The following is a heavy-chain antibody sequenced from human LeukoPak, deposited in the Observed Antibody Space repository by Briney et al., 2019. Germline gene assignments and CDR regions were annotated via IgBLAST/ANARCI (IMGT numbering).Heavy chain of an antibody. Sequence: AGSLRLSCAASAFTSTSHAMSWDRQAPGKVLEWVSAIIGSGGNTSYTDSVKGRFTISRDNSKNTLYLQMNSLRAEDTAVYYCAKDRGYSSSWYGGNFDYWGQGTLVTVFS. CDR2: IIGSGGNT. CDR3: AKDRGYSSSWYGGNFDY. CDR1: AFTSTSHA. D-gene: IGHD6-13*01. J-gene: IGHJ4*02. V-gene: IGHV3-23*01.